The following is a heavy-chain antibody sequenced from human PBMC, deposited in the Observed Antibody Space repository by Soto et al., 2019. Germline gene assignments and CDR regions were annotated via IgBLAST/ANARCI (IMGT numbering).Heavy chain of an antibody. CDR2: IIPIFGTA. CDR3: AGQRFVVPAPYSFDY. CDR1: GGTFSSYA. Sequence: QVQLVQSGAEVKKPGFSVKVSCKASGGTFSSYAISWVRQAPGQGLEWMGGIIPIFGTANYAQKFQGRVTITADKSKSTAYMELISLSSEDTAVYSCAGQRFVVPAPYSFDYWGQGTLVTVSS. J-gene: IGHJ4*02. D-gene: IGHD2-2*01. V-gene: IGHV1-69*06.